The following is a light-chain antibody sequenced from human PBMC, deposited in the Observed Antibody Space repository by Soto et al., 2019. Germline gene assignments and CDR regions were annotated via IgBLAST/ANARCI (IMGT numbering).Light chain of an antibody. CDR1: SSNIGSNY. J-gene: IGLJ2*01. CDR3: AAWDDSLSEV. CDR2: RNN. V-gene: IGLV1-47*01. Sequence: QAVVTQPPSASGTPGQRVTISCSGSSSNIGSNYVYWYQQLPGTAPKLLIYRNNQRPSGVPDRFSGSKSGTSASLAISGLRSEDEADYYCAAWDDSLSEVFGGGTKL.